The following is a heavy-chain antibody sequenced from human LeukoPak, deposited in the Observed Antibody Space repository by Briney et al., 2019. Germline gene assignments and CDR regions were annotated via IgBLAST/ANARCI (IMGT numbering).Heavy chain of an antibody. CDR3: ARVYCSGGSCYSAYFDY. CDR1: GGSISSYY. D-gene: IGHD2-15*01. J-gene: IGHJ4*02. Sequence: SETLSLTCTVSGGSISSYYWSWIRQPPGKGLEWIGYIYYSGSTNYNPSLKSRVTISVDTSKNQFSPKLSSVTAADTAVYYCARVYCSGGSCYSAYFDYWGQGTLVTVSS. CDR2: IYYSGST. V-gene: IGHV4-59*01.